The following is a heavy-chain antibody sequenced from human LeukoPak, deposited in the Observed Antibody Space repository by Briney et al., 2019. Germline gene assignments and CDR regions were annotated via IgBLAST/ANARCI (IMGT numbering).Heavy chain of an antibody. J-gene: IGHJ4*02. Sequence: PGGSLRLSCAASGFTFSSHAMHWVRQAPGKGLEWVAVISYDGNNKYYADSVKGRFTISRDNSKNTLYLQMNSLRAEDTAVYYCARRSRNGYGGNHFDYWGQGTLVTVSS. CDR2: ISYDGNNK. D-gene: IGHD4-23*01. V-gene: IGHV3-30-3*01. CDR3: ARRSRNGYGGNHFDY. CDR1: GFTFSSHA.